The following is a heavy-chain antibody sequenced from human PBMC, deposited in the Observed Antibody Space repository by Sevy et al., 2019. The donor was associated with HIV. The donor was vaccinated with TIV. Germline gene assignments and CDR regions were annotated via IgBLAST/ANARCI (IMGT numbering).Heavy chain of an antibody. V-gene: IGHV3-48*02. J-gene: IGHJ4*02. CDR2: ISRASDSI. Sequence: GGSLRLSCAASGFTFRDYPMNWIRQAPGKGLEWLSYISRASDSIYYADSVMGRFTVSRANAKNSLYLQMDRLSDEDTAIYYCAREHTGSFPDFWGQGTLVTVSS. CDR3: AREHTGSFPDF. CDR1: GFTFRDYP. D-gene: IGHD1-26*01.